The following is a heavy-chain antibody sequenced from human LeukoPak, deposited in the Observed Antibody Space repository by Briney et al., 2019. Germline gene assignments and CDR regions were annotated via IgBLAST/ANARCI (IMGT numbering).Heavy chain of an antibody. Sequence: QTGGSLRLSCAASGFTFTSYAMIWVRQAPGKGLEWVSSISTSGGSTYYADSVKGRFTISRDNSKNTLYLQMNSLRADDTAVYYCAKPNRRDWYYGMDVWGQETTVTVSS. CDR2: ISTSGGST. J-gene: IGHJ6*02. V-gene: IGHV3-23*01. D-gene: IGHD3/OR15-3a*01. CDR3: AKPNRRDWYYGMDV. CDR1: GFTFTSYA.